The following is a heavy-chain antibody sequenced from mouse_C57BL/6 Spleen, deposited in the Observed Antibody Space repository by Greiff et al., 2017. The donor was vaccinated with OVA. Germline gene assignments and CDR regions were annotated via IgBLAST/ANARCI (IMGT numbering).Heavy chain of an antibody. Sequence: VQLQQPGAELVKPGASVKLSCKASGYTFTSYWMQWVKQRPGQGLEWIGEIDPSDSYTNYNQKFKGKATLTVDTSSSTAYMQLSSLTSEDSAVYYCARPLFYGSSYQYFDVWGTGTTVTVSS. D-gene: IGHD1-1*01. CDR2: IDPSDSYT. V-gene: IGHV1-50*01. CDR3: ARPLFYGSSYQYFDV. J-gene: IGHJ1*03. CDR1: GYTFTSYW.